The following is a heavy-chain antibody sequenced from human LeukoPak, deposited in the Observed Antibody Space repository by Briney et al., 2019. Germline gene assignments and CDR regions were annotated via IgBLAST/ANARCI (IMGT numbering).Heavy chain of an antibody. CDR1: GGSIRSYY. V-gene: IGHV4-59*12. D-gene: IGHD1-1*01. J-gene: IGHJ4*02. CDR2: IYYSGST. CDR3: ARDRGTWNDDGFDY. Sequence: SETLSLTCTVSGGSIRSYYWTWIRQPPGKGLEWIGYIYYSGSTNYKPSLKSRVTISVDTSKNQFSLKLSSVTAADTAVYYCARDRGTWNDDGFDYWGQGTLVTVSS.